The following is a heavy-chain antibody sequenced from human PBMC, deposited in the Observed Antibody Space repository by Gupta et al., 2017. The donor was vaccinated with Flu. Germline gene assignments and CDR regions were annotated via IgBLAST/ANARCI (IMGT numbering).Heavy chain of an antibody. Sequence: QVQLVESGGGVVQPGRSLRLSCAASGFIFSYYGIHCVRQAPGKGLEWVAVISYDGTYKYYGDSVKGRFTISRDNSKNTVYLQMKSLRAEDTAVYYCAKDQREYCSGGECYPQILDSWGQGTLVTVSP. D-gene: IGHD2-15*01. CDR3: AKDQREYCSGGECYPQILDS. V-gene: IGHV3-30*18. J-gene: IGHJ5*01. CDR2: ISYDGTYK. CDR1: GFIFSYYG.